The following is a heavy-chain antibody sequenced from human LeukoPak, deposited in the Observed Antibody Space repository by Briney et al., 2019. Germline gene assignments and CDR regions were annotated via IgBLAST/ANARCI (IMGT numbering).Heavy chain of an antibody. D-gene: IGHD6-13*01. J-gene: IGHJ4*02. CDR3: ASGRQLGY. Sequence: PGASLRLSCAASGFIFSNYAMSWVRQAPGKGLEWVANIKEDGSEKYYVDSVKGRFTISRDNARNSLYLQMNSLRAEDTAVYYCASGRQLGYWGQGTLVTVSS. V-gene: IGHV3-7*01. CDR2: IKEDGSEK. CDR1: GFIFSNYA.